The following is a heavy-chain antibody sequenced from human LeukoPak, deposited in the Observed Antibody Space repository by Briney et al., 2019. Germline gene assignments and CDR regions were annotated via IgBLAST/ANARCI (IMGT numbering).Heavy chain of an antibody. CDR2: ISAYNGNT. CDR3: ARDRLEVAGTGGNY. Sequence: VASVKVSCKASGYTFTSYGISWVRQPPGQGLEWMGWISAYNGNTNYAQELQGRVTMTTDTSTSTAYMELRSLRSDDTAVYYCARDRLEVAGTGGNYWGQGTLVTVSS. D-gene: IGHD6-19*01. V-gene: IGHV1-18*01. CDR1: GYTFTSYG. J-gene: IGHJ4*02.